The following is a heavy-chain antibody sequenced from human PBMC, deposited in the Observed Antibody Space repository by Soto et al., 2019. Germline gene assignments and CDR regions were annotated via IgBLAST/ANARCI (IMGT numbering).Heavy chain of an antibody. CDR1: GGSISSYY. CDR2: IYYSGST. Sequence: SETLSLTCTVSGGSISSYYWSWIRQPPGKGLEWIGYIYYSGSTNYNPSLKSRVTISVDTSKNQFSLKLSSVTAADTAVYYCARSINYGDLDYWGQGTLVTVSS. V-gene: IGHV4-59*08. CDR3: ARSINYGDLDY. D-gene: IGHD4-17*01. J-gene: IGHJ4*02.